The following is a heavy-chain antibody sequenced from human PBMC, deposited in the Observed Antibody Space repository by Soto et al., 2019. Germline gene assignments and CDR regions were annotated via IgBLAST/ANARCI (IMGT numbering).Heavy chain of an antibody. CDR1: GGFISSGGYY. J-gene: IGHJ5*02. V-gene: IGHV4-31*03. Sequence: PSETLSLTCTVSGGFISSGGYYWSWIRQHPGKGLEWIGYIYYSGSTYYNPSLKSRVTISVDTSKNQFSLKLSSVTAADTAVYYCARVFSDRSSSFHPCGPGTLLTLSS. CDR2: IYYSGST. CDR3: ARVFSDRSSSFHP. D-gene: IGHD6-13*01.